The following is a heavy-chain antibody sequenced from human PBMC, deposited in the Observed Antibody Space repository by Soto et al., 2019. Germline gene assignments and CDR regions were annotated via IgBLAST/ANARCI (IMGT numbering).Heavy chain of an antibody. J-gene: IGHJ2*01. CDR2: ISESSSHI. CDR3: ARDGSKWLKYGYFDL. D-gene: IGHD5-12*01. CDR1: GFTFSTYC. Sequence: EVQVVESGGGLVKPGGSLRLSCAASGFTFSTYCMNWVRQAPGRGLEWVSYISESSSHIYYADSVKGRFIISRDNAKNSVYLQMKSLRAEDTAVYYCARDGSKWLKYGYFDLWGRGTLVTVSS. V-gene: IGHV3-21*01.